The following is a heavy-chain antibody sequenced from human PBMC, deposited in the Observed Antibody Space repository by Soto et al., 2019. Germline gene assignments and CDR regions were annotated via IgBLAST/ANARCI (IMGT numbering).Heavy chain of an antibody. J-gene: IGHJ4*02. V-gene: IGHV4-31*03. CDR2: IYYSGST. CDR3: ASVASGYISGGIDY. Sequence: SETLSLTCTVSGGSISSGGYYWSWIRQHPGKGLEWIGYIYYSGSTYYNPSLKSRVTISVDTSKNQFSLKLSSVTAADTAVYYCASVASGYISGGIDYWGQGTLVTVSS. CDR1: GGSISSGGYY. D-gene: IGHD3-22*01.